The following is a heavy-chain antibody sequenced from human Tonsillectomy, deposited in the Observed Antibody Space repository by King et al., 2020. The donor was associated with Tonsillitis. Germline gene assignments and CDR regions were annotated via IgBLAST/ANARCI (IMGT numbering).Heavy chain of an antibody. J-gene: IGHJ6*02. D-gene: IGHD6-19*01. V-gene: IGHV3-13*01. CDR1: GFSFSSSD. Sequence: VQLVESGGGLVQPGGSLRLSCAASGFSFSSSDMHWVRQAPGKGLEWVSVIGAAGYTYYSGSVKGRFTISRENAKNSFYLQMNSLRAGDMAVYYYARAIYRWGWYHYAMDVWGQGTTVTVSS. CDR2: IGAAGYT. CDR3: ARAIYRWGWYHYAMDV.